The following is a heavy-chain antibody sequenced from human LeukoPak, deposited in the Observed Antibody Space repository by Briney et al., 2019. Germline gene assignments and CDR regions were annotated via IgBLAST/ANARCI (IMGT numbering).Heavy chain of an antibody. CDR3: ARAFSD. Sequence: GGSLRLSCTASGFIFSTSVLNWVRQAPGKGLEWVSYISSSTTRYYSDSVKGRFTISRDDAKNSLYLQMNSLRAEDTAVYYCARAFSDWGQGTLVTVSS. V-gene: IGHV3-48*01. CDR1: GFIFSTSV. J-gene: IGHJ1*01. CDR2: ISSSTTR.